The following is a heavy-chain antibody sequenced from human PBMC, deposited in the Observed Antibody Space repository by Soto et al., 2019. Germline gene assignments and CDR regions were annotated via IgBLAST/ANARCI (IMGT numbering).Heavy chain of an antibody. D-gene: IGHD5-12*01. CDR1: GFTFSSYG. V-gene: IGHV3-33*01. J-gene: IGHJ6*02. Sequence: GGSLRLSCAASGFTFSSYGMHWVRQAPGKGLEWVAVIWYDGSNKYYADSVKGRFTISRDNSKNTLYLQMNSLRAEDTAVYYCARGDIVATIGYYYGMDVWGQGTTVTVSS. CDR3: ARGDIVATIGYYYGMDV. CDR2: IWYDGSNK.